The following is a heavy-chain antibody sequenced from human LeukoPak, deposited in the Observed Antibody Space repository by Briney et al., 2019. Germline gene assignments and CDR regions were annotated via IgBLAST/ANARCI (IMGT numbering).Heavy chain of an antibody. V-gene: IGHV1-24*01. D-gene: IGHD5-18*01. CDR1: GYTLTELS. Sequence: ASVTVSCKVSGYTLTELSMHWVRQAPGKGLEWMGGFDPEDGETIYAQKFQGRVTMTEDTSTDTAYMELSSLRSEDTAVYYCALQDTAMVTEAFDIWGQGTMVTVSS. CDR2: FDPEDGET. J-gene: IGHJ3*02. CDR3: ALQDTAMVTEAFDI.